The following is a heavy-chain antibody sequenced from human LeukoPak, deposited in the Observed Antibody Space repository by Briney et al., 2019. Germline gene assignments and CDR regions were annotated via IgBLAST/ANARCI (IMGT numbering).Heavy chain of an antibody. Sequence: ASVNVSCKASGYTFTSYAMHWVRQAPGQRLEWMGWINAGNGNTKYSQKFQGRVTITRDTSASTAYMELSSLRSEDTAVYFCARGQLWFGEFHFDYWGQGTLVTVSS. J-gene: IGHJ4*02. V-gene: IGHV1-3*01. CDR3: ARGQLWFGEFHFDY. CDR1: GYTFTSYA. CDR2: INAGNGNT. D-gene: IGHD3-10*01.